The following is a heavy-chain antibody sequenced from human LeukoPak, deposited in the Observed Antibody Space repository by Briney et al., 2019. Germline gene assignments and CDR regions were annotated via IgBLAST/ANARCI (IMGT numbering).Heavy chain of an antibody. Sequence: GASVKVSCKASGCSFTTFPMHWVRQAPGQGLEWMGWINTNTGNPTYAQGFAGRFVFSLETSVNTAYLQISSLKAEDTAVYYCARVTTVTSRYFDYWGQGTLVTVSS. D-gene: IGHD4-17*01. CDR3: ARVTTVTSRYFDY. CDR2: INTNTGNP. J-gene: IGHJ4*02. V-gene: IGHV7-4-1*02. CDR1: GCSFTTFP.